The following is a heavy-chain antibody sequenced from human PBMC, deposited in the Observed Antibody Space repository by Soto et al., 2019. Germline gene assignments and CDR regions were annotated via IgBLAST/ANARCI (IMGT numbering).Heavy chain of an antibody. CDR3: ARQGIPYISGSGDYFYYYHNYMDV. CDR2: LNAGNGDT. J-gene: IGHJ6*03. CDR1: GYTFTNYA. V-gene: IGHV1-3*01. D-gene: IGHD3-10*01. Sequence: QAQLEQSGAEVKKPGASVKISCKASGYTFTNYAVHWLRQAPGQGLEWMGWLNAGNGDTKYSPTFQGRVTITRDTSASTAYMELSSLRSEDTAVYSCARQGIPYISGSGDYFYYYHNYMDVWGKGTTVTVSS.